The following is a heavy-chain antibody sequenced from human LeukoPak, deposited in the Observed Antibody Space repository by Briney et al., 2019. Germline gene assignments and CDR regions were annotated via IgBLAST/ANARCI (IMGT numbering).Heavy chain of an antibody. Sequence: PSGTLSLTCAVSGGSISSSKWWGWVRPPPGKGLEWIGEIYHSGSTNYNPSLKSRVTISVDTSKNQFSLKLSSVTAADTAVYYCARGLGNDYGDYWGQGTLVTVSS. CDR2: IYHSGST. J-gene: IGHJ4*02. CDR3: ARGLGNDYGDY. CDR1: GGSISSSKW. V-gene: IGHV4-4*02. D-gene: IGHD4-23*01.